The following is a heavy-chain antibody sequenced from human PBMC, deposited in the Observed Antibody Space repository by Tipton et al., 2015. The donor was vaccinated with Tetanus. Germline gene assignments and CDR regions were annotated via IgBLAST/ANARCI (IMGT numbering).Heavy chain of an antibody. CDR1: GFIFSSYW. V-gene: IGHV3-7*01. D-gene: IGHD2-21*01. Sequence: SLRLSCAASGFIFSSYWMGWVRQAPGKGLEWVAKIKEDGSEKNYVDSVKGRFTISRDNAKNSLYLQMNSLGAEDTAVYYCARESRSRVVGQWGQGALVTVSS. CDR3: ARESRSRVVGQ. J-gene: IGHJ4*02. CDR2: IKEDGSEK.